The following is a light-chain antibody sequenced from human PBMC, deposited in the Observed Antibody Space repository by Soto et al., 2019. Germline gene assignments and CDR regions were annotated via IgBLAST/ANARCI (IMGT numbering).Light chain of an antibody. CDR2: EVS. V-gene: IGLV2-14*01. CDR3: SSYISSSSLYV. Sequence: QSALTQPASVSGSPGQSITISCTGPSSDVGGYKFVSWYQQHPGKAPKLMIYEVSNRPSGVSSRFSGSKSGNTASLTISGLQAEDEAEYYCSSYISSSSLYVFGTGTKLTVL. CDR1: SSDVGGYKF. J-gene: IGLJ1*01.